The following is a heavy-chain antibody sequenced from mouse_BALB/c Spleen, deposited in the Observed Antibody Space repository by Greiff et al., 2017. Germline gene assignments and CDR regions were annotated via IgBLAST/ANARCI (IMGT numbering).Heavy chain of an antibody. CDR3: ARGAEGFAY. Sequence: EVQLQESGPGLVKPSQSLSLTCTVTGYSITSDYAWNWIRQFPGNKLEWMGYISYSGSTSYNPSLKSRISITRDTSKNQFFLQLNSVTTEDTATYYCARGAEGFAYWGQGTLVTVSA. D-gene: IGHD6-1*01. V-gene: IGHV3-2*02. J-gene: IGHJ3*01. CDR1: GYSITSDYA. CDR2: ISYSGST.